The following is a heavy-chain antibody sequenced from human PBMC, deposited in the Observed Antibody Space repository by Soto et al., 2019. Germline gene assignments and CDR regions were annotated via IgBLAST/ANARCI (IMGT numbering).Heavy chain of an antibody. CDR1: GGTFNSYG. V-gene: IGHV1-69*01. D-gene: IGHD3-16*01. Sequence: QVRLVQSGAEVKKPGSSVKVSCKASGGTFNSYGISWVRQAPGQGLEWLGGIIPVFGTVNYAQKFQGRVTITADESTSTAYVELSSRRSEDTAVFYCAMGTYTYAYYFDYWGQGTLVTVSS. J-gene: IGHJ4*02. CDR2: IIPVFGTV. CDR3: AMGTYTYAYYFDY.